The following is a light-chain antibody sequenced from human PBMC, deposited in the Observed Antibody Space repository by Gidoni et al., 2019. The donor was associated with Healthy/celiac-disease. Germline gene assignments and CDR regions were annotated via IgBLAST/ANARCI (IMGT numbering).Light chain of an antibody. V-gene: IGLV2-14*01. CDR3: SSYTSSSTPV. Sequence: QSALTQPASVSGSPGQSITLSCTGTSRDVGGYNYVSWYQQHPGKAPQLMIYEVSNRPSGVSNRFSGSKSGNTASLTISWLQAEDEAEYYCSSYTSSSTPVFGGGTKLTVL. CDR1: SRDVGGYNY. J-gene: IGLJ2*01. CDR2: EVS.